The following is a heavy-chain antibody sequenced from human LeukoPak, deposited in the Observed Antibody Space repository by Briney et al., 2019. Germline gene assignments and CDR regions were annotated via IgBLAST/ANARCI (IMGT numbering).Heavy chain of an antibody. Sequence: GGSLRLSCEASGFTFTTYSMTWVRQAPGKGLEWVSIISSGSSAIFSADALKGRFTISRDDAKNLLYLDMNSLRAEDTAVYYCAKEVTIFNWFDPWGQGTLVTVSS. CDR1: GFTFTTYS. J-gene: IGHJ5*02. CDR3: AKEVTIFNWFDP. CDR2: ISSGSSAI. V-gene: IGHV3-21*04. D-gene: IGHD3-3*01.